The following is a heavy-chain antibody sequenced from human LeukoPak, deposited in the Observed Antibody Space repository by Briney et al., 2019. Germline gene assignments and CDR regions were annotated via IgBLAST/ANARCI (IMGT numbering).Heavy chain of an antibody. D-gene: IGHD4-17*01. CDR2: IYHSGST. V-gene: IGHV4-30-2*01. CDR1: GGSISSGGYY. CDR3: AREWKYGDYDWFDP. Sequence: NPSQTLSLTCTVSGGSISSGGYYWSWIRQPPGKGLEWIGYIYHSGSTYYNPSLKSRVTISVDRSKNQSSLMLSSVTAADTAVYYCAREWKYGDYDWFDPWGQGTLVTVSS. J-gene: IGHJ5*02.